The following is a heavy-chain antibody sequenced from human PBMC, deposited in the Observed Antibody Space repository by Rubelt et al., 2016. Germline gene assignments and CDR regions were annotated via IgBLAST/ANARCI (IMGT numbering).Heavy chain of an antibody. J-gene: IGHJ5*02. CDR3: ARARIAARLGYNWFDP. V-gene: IGHV1-2*06. D-gene: IGHD6-6*01. CDR2: INPNSGGT. CDR1: GYTFTGYY. Sequence: KASGYTFTGYYMHWVRQAPGQGLEWMGRINPNSGGTNYAQKFQGRVIMTRDTSISTAYMELSRLRSDDTAVYYCARARIAARLGYNWFDPWGQGTLVTVSS.